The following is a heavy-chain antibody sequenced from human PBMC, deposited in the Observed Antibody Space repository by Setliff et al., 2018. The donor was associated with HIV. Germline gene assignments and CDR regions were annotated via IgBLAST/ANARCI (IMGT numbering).Heavy chain of an antibody. J-gene: IGHJ4*02. CDR3: AVMGFCSGNICYRTEGFDY. Sequence: ASVKVSCKASAYSFTAHYIHWVRRAPGQGLEWMGWINPNSGGTNYAQKFQGSVTMTRDTSISTAYMELTTLSSGDTAVYYCAVMGFCSGNICYRTEGFDYWGQGTLVTVSS. CDR1: AYSFTAHY. D-gene: IGHD2-15*01. V-gene: IGHV1-2*02. CDR2: INPNSGGT.